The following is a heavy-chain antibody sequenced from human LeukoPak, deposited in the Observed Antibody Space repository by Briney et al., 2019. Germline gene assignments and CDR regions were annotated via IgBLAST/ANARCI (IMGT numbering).Heavy chain of an antibody. CDR1: GGSISTYY. CDR3: ARVGQGCFDL. CDR2: VDYSGST. J-gene: IGHJ2*01. V-gene: IGHV4-59*01. Sequence: PSETLSLTCTVSGGSISTYYWSWIRQPPGKGLEWIGYVDYSGSTNYNPSLKSRVTISVDTSKNQFSLKLSSVTAADTAVYYCARVGQGCFDLWGRGTLVTVSS.